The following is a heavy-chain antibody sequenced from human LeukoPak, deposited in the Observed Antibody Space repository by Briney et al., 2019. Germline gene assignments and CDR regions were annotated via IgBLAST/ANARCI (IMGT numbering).Heavy chain of an antibody. CDR2: ISGSGYST. D-gene: IGHD5/OR15-5a*01. V-gene: IGHV3-23*01. Sequence: GGSLRLSCVGSGFAFTNSAMTWVRQGPGKGLEWVSAISGSGYSTFYRDSVEGRFTISRDNSENRLYPQMNSLRAEDTAVYYCAKGVYGYYSFDYWGQGTLVTVSS. CDR1: GFAFTNSA. J-gene: IGHJ4*02. CDR3: AKGVYGYYSFDY.